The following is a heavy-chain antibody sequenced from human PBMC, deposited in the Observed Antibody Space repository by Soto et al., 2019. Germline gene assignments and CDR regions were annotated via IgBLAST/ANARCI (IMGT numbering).Heavy chain of an antibody. D-gene: IGHD2-15*01. CDR2: IYHSGTT. J-gene: IGHJ4*02. CDR3: AKDGSGHPYFSDN. V-gene: IGHV4-4*02. CDR1: GASISSNNW. Sequence: QVQLQESGPGLVKPSGTLSLTCVVSGASISSNNWWSWVRQPPGKGLAWIGEIYHSGTTSYNPSLNSRVAMSVDKSKNQFFLKVTSVTAADTAVYFCAKDGSGHPYFSDNWGQGTLVTVSS.